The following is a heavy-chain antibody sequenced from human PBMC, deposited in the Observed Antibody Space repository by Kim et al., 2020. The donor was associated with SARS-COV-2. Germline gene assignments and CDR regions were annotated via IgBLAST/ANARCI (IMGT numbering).Heavy chain of an antibody. D-gene: IGHD2-2*01. Sequence: SETLSLTCTVSGGSISSSSYYWGWIRQPPGKGLEWIGSIYYSGSTYYNPSLKSRVTISVDTSKNQFSLKLSSVTAADTAVYYCARTDCSSTSCYAPYWGQGTLVTVSS. CDR3: ARTDCSSTSCYAPY. J-gene: IGHJ4*02. CDR2: IYYSGST. CDR1: GGSISSSSYY. V-gene: IGHV4-39*01.